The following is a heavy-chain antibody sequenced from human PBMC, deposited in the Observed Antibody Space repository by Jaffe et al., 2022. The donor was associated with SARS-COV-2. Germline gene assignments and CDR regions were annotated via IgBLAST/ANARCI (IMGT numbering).Heavy chain of an antibody. CDR1: GFTFTSSA. J-gene: IGHJ6*02. D-gene: IGHD3-3*01. V-gene: IGHV1-58*02. CDR3: AADSGQKVDFWSGFGFGYYYYGMDV. CDR2: IVVGSGNT. Sequence: QMQLVQSGPEVKKPGTSVKVSCKASGFTFTSSAMQWVRQARGQRLEWIGWIVVGSGNTNYAQKFQERVTITRDMSTSTAYMELSSLRSEDTAVYYCAADSGQKVDFWSGFGFGYYYYGMDVWGQGTTVTVSS.